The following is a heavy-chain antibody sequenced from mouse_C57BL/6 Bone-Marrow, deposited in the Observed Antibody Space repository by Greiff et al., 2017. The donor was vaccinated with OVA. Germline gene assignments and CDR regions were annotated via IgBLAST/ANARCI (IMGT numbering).Heavy chain of an antibody. CDR1: GFTFSDYG. CDR3: ARNYGYYAMDY. CDR2: ISSGSSTI. D-gene: IGHD1-1*02. Sequence: EVKLMESGGGLVKPGGSLKLSCAASGFTFSDYGMHWVRQAPEKGLEWVAYISSGSSTIYYADTVKGRFTISRDNAKNTLLLQMTSLRSEDTAMYYCARNYGYYAMDYWGQGTSVTVSS. V-gene: IGHV5-17*01. J-gene: IGHJ4*01.